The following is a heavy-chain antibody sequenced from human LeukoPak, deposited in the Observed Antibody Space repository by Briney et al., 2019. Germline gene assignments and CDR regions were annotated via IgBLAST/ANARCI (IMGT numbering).Heavy chain of an antibody. D-gene: IGHD3-10*01. Sequence: GRSLRLSCAASGFTFSSYAMYWVRQAPGQRLEWMGWINAGNGNTKYSQKFQGRVTITRDTSASTAYMELSSLRSEDTAVYYCARDSLWFGELLYYYYGMDVWGQGTTVTVSS. V-gene: IGHV1-3*01. CDR3: ARDSLWFGELLYYYYGMDV. J-gene: IGHJ6*02. CDR2: INAGNGNT. CDR1: GFTFSSYA.